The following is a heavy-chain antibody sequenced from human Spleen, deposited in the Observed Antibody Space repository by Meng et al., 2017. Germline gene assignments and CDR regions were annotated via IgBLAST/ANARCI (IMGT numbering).Heavy chain of an antibody. CDR1: GFTFSNSA. CDR3: SREGVTYSYYYGMDV. D-gene: IGHD3-10*01. V-gene: IGHV3-49*04. J-gene: IGHJ6*02. Sequence: GESLKISCAASGFTFSNSAMHWVRQAPGKGLEWVGFIRSKVYGGTTDYAASVKGRFTISRDDSKSIVYLQMNSLKTEDTAVYYCSREGVTYSYYYGMDVWGQGTTVTVSS. CDR2: IRSKVYGGTT.